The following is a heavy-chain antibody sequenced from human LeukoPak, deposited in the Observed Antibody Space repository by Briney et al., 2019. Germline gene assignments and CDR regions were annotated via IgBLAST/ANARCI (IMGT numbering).Heavy chain of an antibody. CDR1: GGSISSGDYY. Sequence: PSQTLSLTCTVSGGSISSGDYYWSWIRRPPGKGLEWIGYIYYSGSTYYNPSLKSRVTISVDTSKNQFSLKLSSVTAADTAVYYCARDSGPYGYYSSDYWGQGTLVTVSS. J-gene: IGHJ4*02. V-gene: IGHV4-30-4*01. D-gene: IGHD5-18*01. CDR3: ARDSGPYGYYSSDY. CDR2: IYYSGST.